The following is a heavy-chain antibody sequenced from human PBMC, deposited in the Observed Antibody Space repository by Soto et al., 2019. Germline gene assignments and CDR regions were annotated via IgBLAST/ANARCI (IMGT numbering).Heavy chain of an antibody. CDR1: GGSISSYY. Sequence: QVQLQESGPGLVKPSETLSLTCTVSGGSISSYYWSWIRQPAGKGLEWIGYIYYSGSTNYNPSLKSRVTISVDTSKNQFSLKLSSVTAADTAVYYCASSYGSGSYLDYWGQGTLVTVSS. J-gene: IGHJ4*02. CDR2: IYYSGST. V-gene: IGHV4-59*01. D-gene: IGHD3-10*01. CDR3: ASSYGSGSYLDY.